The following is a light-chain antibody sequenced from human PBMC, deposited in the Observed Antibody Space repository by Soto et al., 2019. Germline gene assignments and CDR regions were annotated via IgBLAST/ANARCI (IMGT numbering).Light chain of an antibody. CDR3: QQYNTYCT. CDR2: DAS. V-gene: IGKV1-5*01. J-gene: IGKJ4*02. Sequence: DIQMTQSPSTLSASVGDRVTITCRASQSIKSSLAWYQQKPGKAPKLLIYDASDLESGVPSRFSGSGSETEFTLTISSLQPDDFATYYCQQYNTYCTFGRGTKVDI. CDR1: QSIKSS.